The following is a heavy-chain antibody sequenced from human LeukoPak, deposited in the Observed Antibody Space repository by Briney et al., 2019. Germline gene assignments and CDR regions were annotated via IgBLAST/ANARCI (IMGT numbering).Heavy chain of an antibody. V-gene: IGHV3-9*01. Sequence: GGSLRLSYAASGFTFDDYAMHWVRQAPGKGLEWVSGISWNSGSIGYADSVKGRFTISRDNAKNSLYLQMNSLRAEDTALYYCAKDMTKRDYGDYDYYYGMDVWGQGTTVTVSS. CDR2: ISWNSGSI. CDR3: AKDMTKRDYGDYDYYYGMDV. J-gene: IGHJ6*02. D-gene: IGHD4-17*01. CDR1: GFTFDDYA.